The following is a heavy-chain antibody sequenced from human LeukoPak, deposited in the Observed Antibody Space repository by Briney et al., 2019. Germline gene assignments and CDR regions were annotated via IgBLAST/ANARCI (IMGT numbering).Heavy chain of an antibody. CDR2: IRYDGNNE. Sequence: GGSLRLSCAASGFTFSNYAMHWVRQAPGKGLEWVAFIRYDGNNEYYTYSVKGRFIISRDNSKNTLYLQMNSLRAEDTAVYFCAKRILTVTSDDDYFYYMDVWGKGTTVTVSS. V-gene: IGHV3-30*02. J-gene: IGHJ6*03. D-gene: IGHD4-17*01. CDR1: GFTFSNYA. CDR3: AKRILTVTSDDDYFYYMDV.